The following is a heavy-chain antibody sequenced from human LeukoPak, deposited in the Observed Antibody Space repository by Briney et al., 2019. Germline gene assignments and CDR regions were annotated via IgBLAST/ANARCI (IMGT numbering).Heavy chain of an antibody. CDR3: VRSPHILTGENFDY. D-gene: IGHD3-9*01. CDR1: GYTFTGYY. CDR2: INPNSGGT. V-gene: IGHV1-2*02. Sequence: ASVKVSCKTSGYTFTGYYMHWVRQAPGQGLEWMGWINPNSGGTNYAQKFQDRVSMTRDTSISTAYMHLSRLRSDDTAVYYCVRSPHILTGENFDYWGQGTLLTVSS. J-gene: IGHJ4*02.